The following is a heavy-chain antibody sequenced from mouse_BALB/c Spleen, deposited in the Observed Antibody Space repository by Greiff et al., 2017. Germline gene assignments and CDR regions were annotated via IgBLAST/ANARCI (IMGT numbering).Heavy chain of an antibody. CDR3: TLITFDY. D-gene: IGHD2-4*01. J-gene: IGHJ2*01. V-gene: IGHV1-69*02. CDR2: IYPSDSYT. CDR1: GYTFTSYW. Sequence: QVQLQQPGAELVRPGASVKLSCKASGYTFTSYWINWVKQRPGQGLEWIGNIYPSDSYTNYNQKFKDKATLTVDKSSSTAYMQLSSPTSEDSAVYYCTLITFDYWGQGTTLTVSS.